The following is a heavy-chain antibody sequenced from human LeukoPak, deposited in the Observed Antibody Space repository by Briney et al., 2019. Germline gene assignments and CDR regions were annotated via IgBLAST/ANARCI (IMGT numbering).Heavy chain of an antibody. CDR1: GFTVSSNY. CDR3: ARDKGDSSGYYDY. J-gene: IGHJ4*02. D-gene: IGHD3-22*01. CDR2: IYSGGGT. V-gene: IGHV3-53*01. Sequence: GGSLRLSCAASGFTVSSNYMSWVRQAPGKGLEWVSVIYSGGGTYYADSVKGRFTISRDNSKNTLYLQMNSLRAEDTAVYYCARDKGDSSGYYDYWGQGTLVTVSS.